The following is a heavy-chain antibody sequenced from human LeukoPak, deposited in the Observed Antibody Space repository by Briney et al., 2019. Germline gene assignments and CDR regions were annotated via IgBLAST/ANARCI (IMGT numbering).Heavy chain of an antibody. Sequence: ASVKVSCKASGYTFTSYGISWVRQAPGQGLEWMGWISAYNGNTNYAQKFQGRVTMTRDTSISTAYMELSRLRSDDTAVYYCASGYSGYEGYYFDYWGQGTLVTVSS. CDR2: ISAYNGNT. CDR1: GYTFTSYG. CDR3: ASGYSGYEGYYFDY. D-gene: IGHD5-12*01. V-gene: IGHV1-18*01. J-gene: IGHJ4*02.